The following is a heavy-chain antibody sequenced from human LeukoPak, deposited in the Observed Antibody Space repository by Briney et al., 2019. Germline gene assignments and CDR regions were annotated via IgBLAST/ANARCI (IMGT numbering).Heavy chain of an antibody. Sequence: PGGSLRLSCNASGFTFSALAMSWVRQGPGKGLEWVSSINYRGDDTDYADSVKGRFTVSRDNSKNTLYLQMNSLRAEDTAVYYCAKDQYCTSTSCYVGYWGQGTLVTVSS. CDR3: AKDQYCTSTSCYVGY. J-gene: IGHJ4*02. D-gene: IGHD2-2*01. V-gene: IGHV3-23*01. CDR2: INYRGDDT. CDR1: GFTFSALA.